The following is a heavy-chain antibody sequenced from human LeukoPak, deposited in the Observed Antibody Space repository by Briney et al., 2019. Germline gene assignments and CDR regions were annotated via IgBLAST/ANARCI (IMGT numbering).Heavy chain of an antibody. Sequence: SETLSLTCTVSGGSISSTNYYWGWIRQPPGKGLEWIGEINHSGSTNYNPSLKSRVTISVDKSKNQFSLKLSSVTAADTAVYYCAREGVSDSSGYYYVDYWGQGTLVTVSS. D-gene: IGHD3-22*01. CDR1: GGSISSTNYY. V-gene: IGHV4-39*07. J-gene: IGHJ4*02. CDR3: AREGVSDSSGYYYVDY. CDR2: INHSGST.